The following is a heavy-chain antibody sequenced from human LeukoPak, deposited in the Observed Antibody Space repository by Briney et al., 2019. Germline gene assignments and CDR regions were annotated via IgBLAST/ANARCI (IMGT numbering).Heavy chain of an antibody. CDR3: ASARIGDY. CDR1: GFTFSNHN. V-gene: IGHV3-7*01. D-gene: IGHD1-14*01. CDR2: IKQDGSEK. J-gene: IGHJ4*02. Sequence: GGSLRLPCAASGFTFSNHNMDWVRQAPGKGLEWVANIKQDGSEKYYVDSVKGRFTISRDNSKNSLYLQMNSLRAEDTAVYYCASARIGDYWGQGTLVTVSS.